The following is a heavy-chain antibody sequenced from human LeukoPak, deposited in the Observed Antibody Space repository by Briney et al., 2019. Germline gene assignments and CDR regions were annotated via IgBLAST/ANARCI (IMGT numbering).Heavy chain of an antibody. Sequence: GASVKVSCKASGGTFSSYAISWVRQGPGQGLEWMGRSIPILGIANYAQKFQGRVTITADKSTSTAYMELSSLRSEDTAVYYCAREAEHYDFWSGYYDYWGQGTLVTVSS. CDR1: GGTFSSYA. CDR2: SIPILGIA. V-gene: IGHV1-69*04. CDR3: AREAEHYDFWSGYYDY. J-gene: IGHJ4*02. D-gene: IGHD3-3*01.